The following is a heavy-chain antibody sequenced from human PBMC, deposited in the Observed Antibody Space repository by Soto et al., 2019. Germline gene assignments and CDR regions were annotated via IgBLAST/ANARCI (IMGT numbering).Heavy chain of an antibody. CDR2: INPNSGGT. D-gene: IGHD2-15*01. Sequence: QVQLVQSGAEVKKPGASVKVSCKASGYTFTGYYMHWVRQAPGQGLEWMGWINPNSGGTNYAQKFQGRVGMTRDTSISAAYMELGRLRSDGPAVYYCARAVVVVAADNFDYWGQGTLVTVSS. V-gene: IGHV1-2*02. J-gene: IGHJ4*02. CDR1: GYTFTGYY. CDR3: ARAVVVVAADNFDY.